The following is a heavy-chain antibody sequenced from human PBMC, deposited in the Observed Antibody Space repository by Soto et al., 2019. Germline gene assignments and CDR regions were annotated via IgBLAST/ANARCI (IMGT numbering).Heavy chain of an antibody. Sequence: QVQLVQSGAEVKKPGSSVKVSCKASGDTFSSFAISWVRQAPGQGLEWMGGIIPIFRTPKYAQKFQGRVTITADEPTSTAYMELSSLRSEDTAVYYCARDKDREQLGGNYYYALDGWGRGTTVIVSS. CDR3: ARDKDREQLGGNYYYALDG. CDR2: IIPIFRTP. J-gene: IGHJ6*02. V-gene: IGHV1-69*12. CDR1: GDTFSSFA. D-gene: IGHD1-1*01.